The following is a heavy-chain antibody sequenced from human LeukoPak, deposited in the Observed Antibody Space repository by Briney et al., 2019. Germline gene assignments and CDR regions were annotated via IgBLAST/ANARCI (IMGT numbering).Heavy chain of an antibody. Sequence: PGRSLRLSCAASGFTFSSYSMNWVRHAPGKGLEWVSSIISSSSYIYYADSVKGRFTISRDNAKNSLYLQMNSLRAEDMAVYYCARDYYDSSGYYVSYYYYGMDVWGQGTTVTVSS. V-gene: IGHV3-21*01. D-gene: IGHD3-22*01. CDR3: ARDYYDSSGYYVSYYYYGMDV. CDR1: GFTFSSYS. J-gene: IGHJ6*01. CDR2: IISSSSYI.